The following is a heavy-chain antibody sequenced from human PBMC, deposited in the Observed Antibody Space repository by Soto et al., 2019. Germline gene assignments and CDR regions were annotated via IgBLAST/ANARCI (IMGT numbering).Heavy chain of an antibody. Sequence: EVQLLESGGGLVQPGGSLRLSCVASGFIFSSFGMSWVRQAPGKGLGWVSGISGSGGTTYYVNSVKGRFTISRDNSKNTVFRQMSTLGADDTAVYYCTSVYGLDFWGQGALVTVSS. CDR3: TSVYGLDF. D-gene: IGHD5-12*01. CDR2: ISGSGGTT. V-gene: IGHV3-23*01. J-gene: IGHJ4*02. CDR1: GFIFSSFG.